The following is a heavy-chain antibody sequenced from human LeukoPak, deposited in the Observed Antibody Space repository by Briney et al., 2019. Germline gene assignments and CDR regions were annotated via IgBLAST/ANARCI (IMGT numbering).Heavy chain of an antibody. V-gene: IGHV4-31*03. CDR3: ARDPGGQGVGDAFDI. J-gene: IGHJ3*02. CDR2: IYYSGST. CDR1: GLPLSSCGYY. Sequence: TLSLTCTVSGLPLSSCGYYWSWIRQHPGKGLECIGYIYYSGSTNYNPSVKSRVTISVDTSKNQFSLKLSSVTAADRAVYYCARDPGGQGVGDAFDIWGEGTMVTVSS. D-gene: IGHD3-16*01.